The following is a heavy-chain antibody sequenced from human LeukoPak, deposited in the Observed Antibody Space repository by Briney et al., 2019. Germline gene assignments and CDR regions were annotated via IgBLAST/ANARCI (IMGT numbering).Heavy chain of an antibody. D-gene: IGHD1-26*01. CDR1: GGSISSGSYY. V-gene: IGHV4-61*02. CDR2: IYTSGST. CDR3: ARMGATHDY. Sequence: PSETLSLTCTVSGGSISSGSYYWSWIRQPAGKGLEWIGRIYTSGSTNYNPSLKSRVTISVDTSKNQFSLKLSSVTAADTAVYYCARMGATHDYWGQGTLVTVSS. J-gene: IGHJ4*02.